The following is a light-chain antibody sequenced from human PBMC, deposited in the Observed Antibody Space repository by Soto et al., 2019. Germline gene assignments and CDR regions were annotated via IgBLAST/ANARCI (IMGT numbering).Light chain of an antibody. V-gene: IGKV1-9*01. CDR1: QGISSY. CDR2: AAS. J-gene: IGKJ3*01. CDR3: QQLNS. Sequence: IQLTQSPSSLSASVGDRVTITCRASQGISSYLAWDQQKQGKAPKLLIYAASTLQSGVPSSFSGSGSGTDFTLTISSLQPEDFATYSCQQLNSFGPGTKVDIK.